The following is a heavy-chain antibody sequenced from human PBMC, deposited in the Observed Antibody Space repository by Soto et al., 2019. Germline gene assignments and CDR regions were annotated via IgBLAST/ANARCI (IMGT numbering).Heavy chain of an antibody. Sequence: GASVKVSCKASGGTFSSYAISWVRQAPGQGLEWMGGIIPIFGTANYAQKFQGRVTITADESTSTAYMELSSLRSEDTAVYYCARDVPPRYDYSNYVAFDIWGQGTMVTV. J-gene: IGHJ3*02. V-gene: IGHV1-69*13. D-gene: IGHD4-4*01. CDR2: IIPIFGTA. CDR1: GGTFSSYA. CDR3: ARDVPPRYDYSNYVAFDI.